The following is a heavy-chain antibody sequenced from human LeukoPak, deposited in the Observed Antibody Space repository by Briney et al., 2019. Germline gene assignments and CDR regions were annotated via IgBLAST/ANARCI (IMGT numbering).Heavy chain of an antibody. Sequence: GGSLRLSCAASGFTFSSYAMSWVRQAPGKGLEWVSAISGSGGSTYYADSVKGRFTISRDNSKNTLYLQMNSLRAEDTAVYYCARGDYYDSSGYYHYWGQGTLVTVSS. J-gene: IGHJ4*02. CDR2: ISGSGGST. D-gene: IGHD3-22*01. CDR3: ARGDYYDSSGYYHY. CDR1: GFTFSSYA. V-gene: IGHV3-23*01.